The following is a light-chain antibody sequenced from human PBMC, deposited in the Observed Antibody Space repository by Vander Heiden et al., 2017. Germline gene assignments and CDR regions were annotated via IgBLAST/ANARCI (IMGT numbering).Light chain of an antibody. CDR3: QQDDTTPWT. CDR2: WAS. CDR1: QSVVSNSNNKNV. J-gene: IGKJ1*01. V-gene: IGKV4-1*01. Sequence: DIVMTQSPDYLAVSLGERTPINCKSSQSVVSNSNNKNVLAWYHHKPGQPPKLLIYWASTREAGVPDRFSGSGSGTDFTLTIISLQAADVAVYYCQQDDTTPWTFGQGTKVEIK.